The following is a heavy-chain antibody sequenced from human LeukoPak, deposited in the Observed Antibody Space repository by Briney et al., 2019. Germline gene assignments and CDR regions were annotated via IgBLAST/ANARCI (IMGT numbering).Heavy chain of an antibody. V-gene: IGHV3-21*01. Sequence: GGSLRLSCAASGCTFSSYSMNWVRQAPGKGLEWVSSISSGSGYIYYADSVKGRFTISRDNAKNSLYLQMNSLRAEDTAVYYCARENSGSGSPQLCDAFDVWGQGTMVTVSS. CDR1: GCTFSSYS. CDR2: ISSGSGYI. CDR3: ARENSGSGSPQLCDAFDV. J-gene: IGHJ3*01. D-gene: IGHD3-10*01.